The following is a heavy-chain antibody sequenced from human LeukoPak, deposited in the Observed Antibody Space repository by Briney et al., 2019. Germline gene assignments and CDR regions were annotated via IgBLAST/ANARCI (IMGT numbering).Heavy chain of an antibody. CDR2: IKQDGSEK. V-gene: IGHV3-7*01. D-gene: IGHD4-17*01. CDR3: ARDLGVYGDYPERY. Sequence: PSETLSLTCTVSGDSIKSTSYYWGWIRQPPGKGLEWVANIKQDGSEKYYVDSVKGRFTISRDNAKNSLYLQMNSLRAEDTAVYYCARDLGVYGDYPERYWGQGTLVTVSS. J-gene: IGHJ4*02. CDR1: GDSIKSTSYY.